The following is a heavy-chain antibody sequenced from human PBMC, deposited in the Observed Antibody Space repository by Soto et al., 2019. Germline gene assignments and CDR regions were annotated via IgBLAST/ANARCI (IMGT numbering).Heavy chain of an antibody. CDR3: ARGDCKTSCYIGF. CDR2: ITSSGGAT. V-gene: IGHV3-48*03. Sequence: GSLRLSCAASGFGFSNYEMNWVRQAPGKGLEWVSYITSSGGATMYADSVKGRFTISRDNAKDSLYLQMNSLRVEDTAVYYCARGDCKTSCYIGFWGQGALVTVSS. D-gene: IGHD2-2*02. J-gene: IGHJ4*02. CDR1: GFGFSNYE.